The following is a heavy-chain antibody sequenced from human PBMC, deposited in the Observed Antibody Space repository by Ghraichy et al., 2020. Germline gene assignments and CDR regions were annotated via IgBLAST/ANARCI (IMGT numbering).Heavy chain of an antibody. D-gene: IGHD5-18*01. CDR2: IYYSGST. CDR1: GGSISSYY. J-gene: IGHJ4*02. CDR3: ARVDTAMAWDY. Sequence: SETLSLTCTVSGGSISSYYWSWIQQPPGKGLEWIGYIYYSGSTNYNPSLKSRVTISVDTSKNQFSLKLSSVTAADTAVYYCARVDTAMAWDYWGQGTLVTVSS. V-gene: IGHV4-59*01.